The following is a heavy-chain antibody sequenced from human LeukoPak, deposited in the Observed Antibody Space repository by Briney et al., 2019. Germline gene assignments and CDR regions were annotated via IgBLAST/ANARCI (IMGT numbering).Heavy chain of an antibody. D-gene: IGHD2-2*01. Sequence: GGSLRLSCAASGFTFSSYCMSWVRQAPGKGLEWVANIKQDGGETYYVDSVKGRFTISRENAKNSLYLQMNSLRAEDTAVYYCAREYCSSTSCRNYCYYGMDVWGQGTTVTVSS. J-gene: IGHJ6*02. V-gene: IGHV3-7*01. CDR3: AREYCSSTSCRNYCYYGMDV. CDR1: GFTFSSYC. CDR2: IKQDGGET.